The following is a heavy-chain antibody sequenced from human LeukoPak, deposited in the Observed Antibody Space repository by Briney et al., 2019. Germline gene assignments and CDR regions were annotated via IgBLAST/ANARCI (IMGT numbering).Heavy chain of an antibody. Sequence: SETLSLTCAVSGXSISSYYWSWIRQPPGKGLEWIGYIYYSGSTNYNPFLKSRVTISVDTSKNQFSLKLSSVTAADTAVYYCARGAYYFDYWGQGTLVTVSS. V-gene: IGHV4-59*01. CDR3: ARGAYYFDY. CDR1: GXSISSYY. CDR2: IYYSGST. J-gene: IGHJ4*02.